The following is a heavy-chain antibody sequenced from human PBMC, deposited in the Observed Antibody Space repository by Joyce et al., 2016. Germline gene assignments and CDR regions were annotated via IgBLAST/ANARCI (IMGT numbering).Heavy chain of an antibody. J-gene: IGHJ6*02. CDR2: ISYDGNNK. Sequence: QVQLVESGGGVVQPGRSLRLSCAASGFNFSNYAMHWVRQAPGKGLEWVAVISYDGNNKYYADSVKGRVTISRDNSKNTLYLQMNSLRAEDTAVYYCARDLCTSCYMYYYYGMDVWGQGTTVTVSS. CDR1: GFNFSNYA. CDR3: ARDLCTSCYMYYYYGMDV. D-gene: IGHD2-2*02. V-gene: IGHV3-30*04.